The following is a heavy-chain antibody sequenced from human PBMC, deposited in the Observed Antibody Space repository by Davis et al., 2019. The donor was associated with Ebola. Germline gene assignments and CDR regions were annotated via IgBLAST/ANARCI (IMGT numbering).Heavy chain of an antibody. J-gene: IGHJ3*02. Sequence: SETLSLTCAVYGGSFSGYYWSWIRQPPGKGLEWIGYIYYSGSTYYNPSLKSRVTISVDTSKNQFSLKLSSVTAADTAVYYCAREIQLWFNAFDIWGQGTMVTVSS. CDR2: IYYSGST. D-gene: IGHD5-18*01. V-gene: IGHV4-34*09. CDR1: GGSFSGYY. CDR3: AREIQLWFNAFDI.